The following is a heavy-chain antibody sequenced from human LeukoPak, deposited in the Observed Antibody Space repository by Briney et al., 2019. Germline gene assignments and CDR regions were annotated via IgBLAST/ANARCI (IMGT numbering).Heavy chain of an antibody. J-gene: IGHJ4*02. V-gene: IGHV1-2*02. D-gene: IGHD3-10*01. Sequence: GDSAKVSCKASGYTFTGSGWYLYWLRQAPGQGLECVGWIHPNNGATLYAQKFQGRVAMTTDTSISTAYMELSRLRPDDTAMYYCARDGPAQMVDFDYWGQGTLVTVSS. CDR2: IHPNNGAT. CDR1: GYTFTGSGWY. CDR3: ARDGPAQMVDFDY.